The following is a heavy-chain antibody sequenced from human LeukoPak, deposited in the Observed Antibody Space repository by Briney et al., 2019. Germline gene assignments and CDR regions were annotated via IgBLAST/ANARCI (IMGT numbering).Heavy chain of an antibody. CDR2: ISYDGSNK. V-gene: IGHV3-30*04. J-gene: IGHJ4*02. CDR3: ARDPYCSGGSCTAGFDY. CDR1: GFTFSSYA. D-gene: IGHD2-15*01. Sequence: RSLRLSCAASGFTFSSYAMHWVRQAPGKGLEWVAVISYDGSNKYYADSVKGRFTISRDNSKNTLYLQMNSLRAEDTAVYYCARDPYCSGGSCTAGFDYWGQGTLVTVSS.